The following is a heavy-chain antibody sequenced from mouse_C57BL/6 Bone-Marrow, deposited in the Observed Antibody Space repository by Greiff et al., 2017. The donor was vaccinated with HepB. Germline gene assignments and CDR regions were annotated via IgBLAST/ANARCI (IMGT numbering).Heavy chain of an antibody. CDR1: GFTFSDYY. V-gene: IGHV5-12*01. D-gene: IGHD4-1*01. CDR3: ARHNWDVWFAY. J-gene: IGHJ3*01. CDR2: ISNGGGNT. Sequence: EVQLMESGGGLVQPGGSLQLSCAASGFTFSDYYMYWVRQTPEKRLEWVAYISNGGGNTYYPDTVKGRFTISRDNAKNTLYLHMSRLKSEDTAMYYCARHNWDVWFAYWGQGTLVTVSA.